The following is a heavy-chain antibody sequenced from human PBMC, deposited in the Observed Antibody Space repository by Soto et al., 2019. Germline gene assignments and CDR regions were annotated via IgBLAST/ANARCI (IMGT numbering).Heavy chain of an antibody. CDR2: ISYRGAN. CDR1: GDSMSSSY. D-gene: IGHD5-12*01. V-gene: IGHV4-59*08. CDR3: AKNSGWAPDHLEYFHP. J-gene: IGHJ1*01. Sequence: SETLSLTCTVPGDSMSSSYWSWIRQPPGKGLEWIAYISYRGANSYNPYLRSRVSISVDPSSSQFSLRLSSVTAADTAVYYCAKNSGWAPDHLEYFHPWGQGTLVTVSS.